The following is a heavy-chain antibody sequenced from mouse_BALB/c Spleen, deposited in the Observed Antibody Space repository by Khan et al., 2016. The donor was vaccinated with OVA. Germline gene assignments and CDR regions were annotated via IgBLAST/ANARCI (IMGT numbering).Heavy chain of an antibody. J-gene: IGHJ2*01. V-gene: IGHV1-7*01. Sequence: QIQLVQSGAELAKPGASVKMSCKASDYTFSNYWIHWVKQRPGQGLEWIGYINPSSGHTYYNQTFNDKATLTTDKSSSTAYMQLSSLTSEDSAVYYCARDRIDYWGQGTTLTVSS. CDR3: ARDRIDY. CDR2: INPSSGHT. CDR1: DYTFSNYW.